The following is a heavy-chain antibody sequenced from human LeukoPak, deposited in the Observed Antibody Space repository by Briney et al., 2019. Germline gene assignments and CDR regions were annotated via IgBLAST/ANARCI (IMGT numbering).Heavy chain of an antibody. V-gene: IGHV4-31*03. Sequence: SETLSLTCTVSGGSISSGGYYWSWIRQHPGKGLEWIGYIYYSGSTYYNPSLKSRVTISVDTFKNQFSLKLSSVTAADTAVYYCARVTRTTVTTSFDYWGQGTLVTVSS. J-gene: IGHJ4*02. D-gene: IGHD4-17*01. CDR2: IYYSGST. CDR3: ARVTRTTVTTSFDY. CDR1: GGSISSGGYY.